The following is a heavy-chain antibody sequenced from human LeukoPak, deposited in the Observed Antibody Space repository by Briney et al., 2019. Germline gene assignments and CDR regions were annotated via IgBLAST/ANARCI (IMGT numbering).Heavy chain of an antibody. J-gene: IGHJ4*02. Sequence: PSETLSLTCTVSGYSISSGYYWGWIRQPPGKGLEWIGSIYHSGSTYYNPSLKSRVTISVDTSKNQFSLKLSSVTAADTAVYYCARDCTAGGSCYGEKFDYWGQGTLVTVSS. D-gene: IGHD2-15*01. CDR3: ARDCTAGGSCYGEKFDY. CDR1: GYSISSGYY. V-gene: IGHV4-38-2*02. CDR2: IYHSGST.